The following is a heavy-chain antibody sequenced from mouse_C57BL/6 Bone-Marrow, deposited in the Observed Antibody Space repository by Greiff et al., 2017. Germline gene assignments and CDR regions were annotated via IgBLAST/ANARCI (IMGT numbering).Heavy chain of an antibody. V-gene: IGHV1-82*01. CDR1: GYAFSSSW. Sequence: ESGPELVKPGASVKISCKASGYAFSSSWMNWVKQRPGKGLEWIGRIYPGDGDTNYNGKFKGKATLTADKSSSTAYMQLSSLTSEDSAVYFCARSRLLRYFDYWGQGTTLTVSS. J-gene: IGHJ2*01. D-gene: IGHD1-1*01. CDR2: IYPGDGDT. CDR3: ARSRLLRYFDY.